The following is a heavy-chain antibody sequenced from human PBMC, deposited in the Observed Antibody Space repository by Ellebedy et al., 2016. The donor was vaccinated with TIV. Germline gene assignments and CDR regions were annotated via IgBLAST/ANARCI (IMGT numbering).Heavy chain of an antibody. Sequence: GESLKISCKASGYSLTSYWFVWVRQTPGKGLEWMGVIFSVDSETAYSPSFQGQVTISVDPSITTTSLHWASLKASDTAIYFCAKHKSPHGMDVWGPGTTVIVSS. J-gene: IGHJ6*02. CDR2: IFSVDSET. V-gene: IGHV5-51*01. CDR1: GYSLTSYW. CDR3: AKHKSPHGMDV.